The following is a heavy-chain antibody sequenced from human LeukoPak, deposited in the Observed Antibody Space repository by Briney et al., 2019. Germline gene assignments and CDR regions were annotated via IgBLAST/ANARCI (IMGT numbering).Heavy chain of an antibody. V-gene: IGHV3-48*03. CDR3: ARDWCSGGSCYVAYGMDV. D-gene: IGHD2-15*01. Sequence: PGGSLRLSCAASGFTFSGYAMNWVRQAPGKGLEWVSYISGSGYTTYYADSVKGRFIFSRDNAKNSLSLRMNSLRAEDTAVYYCARDWCSGGSCYVAYGMDVWGRGTTVTVSS. CDR1: GFTFSGYA. CDR2: ISGSGYTT. J-gene: IGHJ6*02.